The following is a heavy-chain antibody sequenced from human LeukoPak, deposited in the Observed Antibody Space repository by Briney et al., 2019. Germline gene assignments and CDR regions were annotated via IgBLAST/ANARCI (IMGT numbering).Heavy chain of an antibody. CDR1: GGSFSGYY. CDR3: ARGGAAYGSGSYFPFDY. J-gene: IGHJ4*02. Sequence: SETLSLTCAVYGGSFSGYYWSWLRQPPGKGLEWSGEINHSGSTNYNPSLKSRVTISVDTSKNQFSLKLSSVTAADTAVYYCARGGAAYGSGSYFPFDYWGQGTLVTVSS. D-gene: IGHD3-10*01. CDR2: INHSGST. V-gene: IGHV4-34*01.